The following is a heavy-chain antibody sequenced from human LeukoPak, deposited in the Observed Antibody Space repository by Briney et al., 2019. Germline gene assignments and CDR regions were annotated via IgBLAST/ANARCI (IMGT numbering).Heavy chain of an antibody. D-gene: IGHD2-15*01. CDR2: IYHSGNT. V-gene: IGHV4-39*07. CDR1: GGSISSSSYY. CDR3: ASTRPHVRRASYYYYMDV. J-gene: IGHJ6*03. Sequence: PSETLSLTCTVSGGSISSSSYYWGWIRQPPGKGVEWIGSIYHSGNTYYNPSLKSRVTISVDTSKNQFSLKLNSVTAADTAVYYCASTRPHVRRASYYYYMDVWGKGTTVTVSS.